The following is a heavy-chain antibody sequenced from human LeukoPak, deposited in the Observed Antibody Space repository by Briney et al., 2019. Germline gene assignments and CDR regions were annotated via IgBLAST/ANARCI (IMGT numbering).Heavy chain of an antibody. CDR3: ARGIAALFDP. D-gene: IGHD6-13*01. V-gene: IGHV1-18*01. CDR2: IGTYGGDT. J-gene: IGHJ5*02. CDR1: TSR. Sequence: ALVKVSCKATSRISWVRQAPGQGLEWMGWIGTYGGDTYYAQKFQGRITVTTDTSTSTVYMELRNLRSDDTAVYYCARGIAALFDPWGQGTLVTVSS.